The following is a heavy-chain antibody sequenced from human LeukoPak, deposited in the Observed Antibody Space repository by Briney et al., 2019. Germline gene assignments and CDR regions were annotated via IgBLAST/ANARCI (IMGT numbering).Heavy chain of an antibody. CDR2: IYYSGST. CDR1: GYSISSGYY. D-gene: IGHD3-10*01. V-gene: IGHV4-61*01. Sequence: PSETLSLTCTVSGYSISSGYYWGWIRQPPGKGLEWIGYIYYSGSTNYNPSLKGRVTISVDTSKNQFSLKLSSVTAADTAVYYCAREGVYYYYYYMDVWGKGTTVTISS. J-gene: IGHJ6*03. CDR3: AREGVYYYYYYMDV.